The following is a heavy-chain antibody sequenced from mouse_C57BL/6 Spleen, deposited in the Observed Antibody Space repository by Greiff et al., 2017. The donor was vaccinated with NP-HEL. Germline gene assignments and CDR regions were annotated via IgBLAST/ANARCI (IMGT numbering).Heavy chain of an antibody. D-gene: IGHD1-1*01. CDR1: GYTFTSYW. CDR2: TNPTNGRT. CDR3: ARIKWIVATYFDY. V-gene: IGHV1S81*02. Sequence: QVQLQQPGAELVKAGASVKMSCKASGYTFTSYWMHWVKQRLGQGLEWFAETNPTNGRTYYNEKFKSKATLTVDKSSSTAYMLLSGPTFEDSAVYYCARIKWIVATYFDYWGQGTTLTVSA. J-gene: IGHJ2*01.